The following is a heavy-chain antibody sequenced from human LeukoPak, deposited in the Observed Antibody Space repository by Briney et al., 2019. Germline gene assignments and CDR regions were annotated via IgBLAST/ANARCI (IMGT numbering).Heavy chain of an antibody. Sequence: GGSLRLSCAASGFTFSDHYMVWVRQPPGKGLEWVGRITNKANSYSTDYAASVKGRFTISRDDSKNSVYLQMNSLRTEDTAVYYCARDRSTKYSCDYWGQGTLVSVSS. V-gene: IGHV3-72*01. CDR1: GFTFSDHY. CDR2: ITNKANSYST. CDR3: ARDRSTKYSCDY. J-gene: IGHJ4*02. D-gene: IGHD2-2*01.